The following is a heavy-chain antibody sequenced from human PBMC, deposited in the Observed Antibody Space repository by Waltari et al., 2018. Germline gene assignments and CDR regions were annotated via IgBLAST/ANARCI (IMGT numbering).Heavy chain of an antibody. CDR1: DYAIRSGYY. Sequence: QLQESGRGLVKPSGPRSLTCTVPDYAIRSGYYWGWIRQPPGNGLEWIGSIYHSGSTYYNPSLKSRVTMSVDTSKNQFSLNLTSVIAADTAVYYCARDRIAVAGLGEVFDYWGQGTLVTVSS. V-gene: IGHV4-38-2*02. CDR3: ARDRIAVAGLGEVFDY. J-gene: IGHJ4*02. CDR2: IYHSGST. D-gene: IGHD6-19*01.